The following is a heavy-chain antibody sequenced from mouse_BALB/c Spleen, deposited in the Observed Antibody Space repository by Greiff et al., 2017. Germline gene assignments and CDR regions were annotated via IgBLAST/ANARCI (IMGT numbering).Heavy chain of an antibody. CDR3: ARGGLRDSSGYSWFAY. CDR1: GFSLTGYG. J-gene: IGHJ3*01. CDR2: IWGDGST. Sequence: VKLMESGPGLVAPSQSLSITCTVSGFSLTGYGVNWVRQPPGKGLEWLGMIWGDGSTDYNSALKSRLSISKDNSKSQVFLKMNSLQTDYTARYYCARGGLRDSSGYSWFAYWGQGTLVTVSA. D-gene: IGHD3-2*01. V-gene: IGHV2-6-7*01.